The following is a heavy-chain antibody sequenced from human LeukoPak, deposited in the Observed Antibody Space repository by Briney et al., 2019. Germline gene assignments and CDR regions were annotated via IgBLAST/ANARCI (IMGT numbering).Heavy chain of an antibody. Sequence: SETLSLTCTVSGGSISSYYWSWIRQPPGKGLEWVWYIYYSGSTNYNPSLKSRVTISVDTSKNQCSLKLSSVTAADTAVYYCARVHSSFYGDYWFDPWGQGTLVTVSS. D-gene: IGHD4-17*01. CDR3: ARVHSSFYGDYWFDP. CDR2: IYYSGST. V-gene: IGHV4-59*01. J-gene: IGHJ5*02. CDR1: GGSISSYY.